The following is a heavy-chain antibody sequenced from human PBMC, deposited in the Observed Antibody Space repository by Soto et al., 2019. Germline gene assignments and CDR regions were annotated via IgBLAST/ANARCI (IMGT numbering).Heavy chain of an antibody. V-gene: IGHV1-58*01. D-gene: IGHD5-12*01. CDR1: GLTFSNSA. J-gene: IGHJ4*02. CDR2: IAVGSGHT. CDR3: AAPPNRDAYNYDY. Sequence: QMQLVQSGPEVRKPGTSVKVSCKTSGLTFSNSAVQWVRQARGQRLEWIGWIAVGSGHTKYAQNFQERVTITRDMSTSTAYMELSSLRSEDTAVYYCAAPPNRDAYNYDYWGQGTLITVSS.